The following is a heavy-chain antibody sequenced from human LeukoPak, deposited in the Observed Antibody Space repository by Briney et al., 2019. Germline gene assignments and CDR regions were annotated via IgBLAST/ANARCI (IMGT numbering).Heavy chain of an antibody. J-gene: IGHJ4*02. D-gene: IGHD2-15*01. CDR3: AKDSHSYCTGASCYSHGRGFDY. Sequence: GASVKVSCKASGYTFTSYDINWVRQATGQGLEWMGWMNPNSGNTGYAQKFQGRVTMTRNTSISTAYMELSSLRSEDTAVYYCAKDSHSYCTGASCYSHGRGFDYWGQGILVTVSS. CDR1: GYTFTSYD. V-gene: IGHV1-8*01. CDR2: MNPNSGNT.